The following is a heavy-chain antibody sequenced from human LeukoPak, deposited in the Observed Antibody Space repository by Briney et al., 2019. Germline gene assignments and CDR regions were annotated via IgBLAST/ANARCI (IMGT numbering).Heavy chain of an antibody. V-gene: IGHV3-21*01. CDR1: GFTFSSYS. CDR3: ARDRGSGHPRYYFDY. D-gene: IGHD6-25*01. J-gene: IGHJ4*02. Sequence: GGSLRLSCAASGFTFSSYSMNWVRQAPGKGLEWVSSISSSSSYIYYADSVKGRFTISRDNAKNSLYLQMNSLRAEDTAVYYCARDRGSGHPRYYFDYWGQGTLVTVSS. CDR2: ISSSSSYI.